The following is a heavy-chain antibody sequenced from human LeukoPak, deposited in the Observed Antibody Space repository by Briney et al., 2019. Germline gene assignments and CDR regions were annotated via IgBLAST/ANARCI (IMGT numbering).Heavy chain of an antibody. CDR2: IGGSGGTT. CDR1: GFTFNSYA. J-gene: IGHJ6*02. D-gene: IGHD6-13*01. CDR3: AKDESPAAGSWNYYYGMDV. Sequence: PGGSLRLSCAASGFTFNSYAMSWVRQAPGKGLEWVSAIGGSGGTTYYADSVKGRFTISRDDSKNTLYLQLKSLRAEDTAVCYCAKDESPAAGSWNYYYGMDVWGQGTTVTVSS. V-gene: IGHV3-23*01.